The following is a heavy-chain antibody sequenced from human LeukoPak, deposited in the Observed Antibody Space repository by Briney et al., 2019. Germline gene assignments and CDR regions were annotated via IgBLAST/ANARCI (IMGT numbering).Heavy chain of an antibody. V-gene: IGHV3-21*01. CDR2: ISSSSSYI. Sequence: PGGSLRLSCAASGFTFSSYSMNWVRQAPGKGLEWFSSISSSSSYIYYADSVKGRFTISRDNAKNSLYLQMNSLRAEDTAVYYCASMVRGVIDAFDIWGQGTMVTVSS. J-gene: IGHJ3*02. CDR3: ASMVRGVIDAFDI. CDR1: GFTFSSYS. D-gene: IGHD3-10*01.